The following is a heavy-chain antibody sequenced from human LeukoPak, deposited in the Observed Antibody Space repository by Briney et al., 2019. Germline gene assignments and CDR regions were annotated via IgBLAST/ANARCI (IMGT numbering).Heavy chain of an antibody. V-gene: IGHV3-30*02. D-gene: IGHD3-22*01. CDR3: AKVRFRGSSSGYYYVPLNFDY. CDR1: GFTFSSYG. Sequence: GGSLRLSCAASGFTFSSYGMHWVRQAPGKGLEWVAFIRYNGSNKYYADSVKGRFTISRDNSKNTLYLQMNSLRAEDTAVYYCAKVRFRGSSSGYYYVPLNFDYWGQGTLVTVSS. J-gene: IGHJ4*02. CDR2: IRYNGSNK.